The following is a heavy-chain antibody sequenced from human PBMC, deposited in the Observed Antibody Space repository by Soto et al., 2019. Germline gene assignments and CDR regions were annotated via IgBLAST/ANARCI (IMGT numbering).Heavy chain of an antibody. CDR3: AREWYYGSGSYNMDV. Sequence: EVQLVESGGGLVQPGGSLRLSCAASGFTFSGYWMSWVRQAPGKGLEWVANIKQDGSEKYYVDSVKGRFTISRDNAKNSLYLQMNSLRAEDTAVYYCAREWYYGSGSYNMDVWGQGTTVTVSS. D-gene: IGHD3-10*01. CDR2: IKQDGSEK. CDR1: GFTFSGYW. J-gene: IGHJ6*02. V-gene: IGHV3-7*05.